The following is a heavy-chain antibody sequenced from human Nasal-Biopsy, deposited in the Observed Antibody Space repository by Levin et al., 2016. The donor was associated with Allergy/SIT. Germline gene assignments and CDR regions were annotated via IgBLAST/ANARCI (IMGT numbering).Heavy chain of an antibody. Sequence: LKISCGASGFSFSSYWMTWVRQAPGKGLEWVANINRDGSEKHYVDSVKGRFAISRDNTKNSLSLQMNSLRADDTAIYFCAREGRVAAAFDYWGQGTLVTVSS. CDR1: GFSFSSYW. CDR2: INRDGSEK. CDR3: AREGRVAAAFDY. J-gene: IGHJ4*02. V-gene: IGHV3-7*03. D-gene: IGHD6-13*01.